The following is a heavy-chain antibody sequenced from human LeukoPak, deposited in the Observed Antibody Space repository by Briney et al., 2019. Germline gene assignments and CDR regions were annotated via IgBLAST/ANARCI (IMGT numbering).Heavy chain of an antibody. CDR3: AXXXXXTMIVVGNEDAFDI. CDR1: GYTFTGYY. J-gene: IGHJ3*02. V-gene: IGHV1-2*02. D-gene: IGHD3-22*01. CDR2: INPNSGGT. Sequence: GASVKVSCKASGYTFTGYYMHWVRQAPGQGLEWMGWINPNSGGTNHAQKFQGRVTMTRDTSISTAYMELSRLRSDDTAVYYCAXXXXXTMIVVGNEDAFDIWGQGTMVTVSS.